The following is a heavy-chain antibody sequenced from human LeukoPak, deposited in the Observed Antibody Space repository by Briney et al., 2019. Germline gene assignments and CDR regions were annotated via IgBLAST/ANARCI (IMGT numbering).Heavy chain of an antibody. J-gene: IGHJ6*02. Sequence: SETLSLTCAVYGGSFSGYYWSWIRQPPGKGLEWIGEINHSRSTNYNPSLKSRVTISVDTSKDQFSLKLSSVTAADTAVYYCARFAMDVWGQGTTVTVSS. CDR2: INHSRST. CDR1: GGSFSGYY. V-gene: IGHV4-34*01. CDR3: ARFAMDV.